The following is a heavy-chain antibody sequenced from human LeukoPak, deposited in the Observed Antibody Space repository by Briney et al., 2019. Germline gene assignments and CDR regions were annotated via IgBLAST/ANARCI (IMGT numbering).Heavy chain of an antibody. J-gene: IGHJ5*02. D-gene: IGHD6-13*01. CDR3: AKDYRAAASPSPSWFDP. CDR1: GFTFSSYA. V-gene: IGHV3-23*01. CDR2: ISGSGGST. Sequence: GGSLRLSCAASGFTFSSYAMSWVRQAPGKGLEWVSAISGSGGSTYYADSVKGRFTISRDNSKNTLYLQMNSLRAEDTAVYYCAKDYRAAASPSPSWFDPWGQGTLVTVSS.